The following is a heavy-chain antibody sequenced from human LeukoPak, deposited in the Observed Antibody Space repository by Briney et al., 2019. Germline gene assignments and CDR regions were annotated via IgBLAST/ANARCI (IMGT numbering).Heavy chain of an antibody. CDR1: GGSISSSSYY. Sequence: SETLSLTCTVSGGSISSSSYYWSWIRQHPGKGLEWIGYIYYSGSTYYNPSLKSRVTISVDTSKNQFSLKLSSVTAADTAVYYCARVGDIVVVPAASRSNDAFDIWGQGTMVTVSS. CDR3: ARVGDIVVVPAASRSNDAFDI. D-gene: IGHD2-2*01. J-gene: IGHJ3*02. V-gene: IGHV4-31*03. CDR2: IYYSGST.